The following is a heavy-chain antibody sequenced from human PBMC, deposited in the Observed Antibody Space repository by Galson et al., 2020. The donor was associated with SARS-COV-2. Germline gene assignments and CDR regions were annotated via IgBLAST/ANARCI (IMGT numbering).Heavy chain of an antibody. J-gene: IGHJ4*02. CDR3: ARQILTGYYSFYYFDF. V-gene: IGHV4-39*01. D-gene: IGHD3-9*01. CDR2: IYYTESN. Sequence: SETLSLTCTVSGGSISSSNYYWGWVRPPPGEGLEWIGSIYYTESNYYNPSLTSRVTMSVDTSRNQFSLKLSSVTAADTDVYYCARQILTGYYSFYYFDFWGQGTLVTVSS. CDR1: GGSISSSNYY.